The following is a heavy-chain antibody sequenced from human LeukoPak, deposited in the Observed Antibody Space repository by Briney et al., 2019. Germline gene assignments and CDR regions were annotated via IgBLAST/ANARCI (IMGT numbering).Heavy chain of an antibody. V-gene: IGHV3-30-3*01. CDR1: GFTFSSYA. Sequence: GRSLRLSCAASGFTFSSYAMHWVRQAPGKGLEWVAVISYDGSNKYYADSVKGRFTISRDNSKNTLYLQMNSLRAEDTAVYYCARDLIAVAGDNYFDYWGQGTLVTVSS. D-gene: IGHD6-19*01. CDR3: ARDLIAVAGDNYFDY. J-gene: IGHJ4*02. CDR2: ISYDGSNK.